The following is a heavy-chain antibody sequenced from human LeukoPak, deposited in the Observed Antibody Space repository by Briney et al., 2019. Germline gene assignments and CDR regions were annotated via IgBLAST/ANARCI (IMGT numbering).Heavy chain of an antibody. CDR3: AKDLNYGDLLDY. V-gene: IGHV3-30*02. J-gene: IGHJ4*02. Sequence: GGSLRLSCAASGFTFSKYGMYWVRQAPGKGLEWVAFIRNDGRNKYYTDSVKGRFTISRDNSKNTLYLLMNSLRAEDTAVYYCAKDLNYGDLLDYWGQGTPVTVSS. CDR1: GFTFSKYG. D-gene: IGHD4-17*01. CDR2: IRNDGRNK.